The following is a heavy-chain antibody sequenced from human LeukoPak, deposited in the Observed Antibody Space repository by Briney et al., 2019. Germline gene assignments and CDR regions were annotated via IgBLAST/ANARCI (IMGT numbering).Heavy chain of an antibody. D-gene: IGHD3-10*01. V-gene: IGHV4-39*02. CDR2: IYYSGST. CDR3: ARDSGFMVRGSRRGYDDYYYYMDV. J-gene: IGHJ6*03. CDR1: DGSINGYY. Sequence: PSETLSLTCTVSDGSINGYYWGWIRQPPGKGLEWIGSIYYSGSTYYNPSLKSRVTISVDTSKNQFSLKLSSVTAADTAVYYCARDSGFMVRGSRRGYDDYYYYMDVWGKGTTVTMSS.